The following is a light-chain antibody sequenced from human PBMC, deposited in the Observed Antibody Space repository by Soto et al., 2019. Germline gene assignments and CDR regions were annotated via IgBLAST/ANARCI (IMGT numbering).Light chain of an antibody. J-gene: IGKJ5*01. CDR1: ESINRH. Sequence: DLQMTQSPSSLSASVGDRVTITCRASESINRHLNWYQQQPGRAPKLLIYAASSLQNGVPSRFRGGGSGTDFTLIITNLQPEDFATYYCHQSYTALSITFGQGTRLEI. V-gene: IGKV1-39*01. CDR3: HQSYTALSIT. CDR2: AAS.